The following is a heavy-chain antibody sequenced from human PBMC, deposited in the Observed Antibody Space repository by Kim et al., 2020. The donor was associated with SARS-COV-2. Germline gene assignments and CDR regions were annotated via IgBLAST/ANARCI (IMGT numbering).Heavy chain of an antibody. Sequence: GGSLRLSCAASGFTFSSYAMSWVRQAPGKGLEWVSAISGSGGSTYYADSVKGRFTISRDNSKNTLYLQMNSLRAEDTAVYYCVVAARRVYYYGMDVWGQGTTVTVSS. J-gene: IGHJ6*02. CDR2: ISGSGGST. CDR3: VVAARRVYYYGMDV. D-gene: IGHD6-6*01. V-gene: IGHV3-23*01. CDR1: GFTFSSYA.